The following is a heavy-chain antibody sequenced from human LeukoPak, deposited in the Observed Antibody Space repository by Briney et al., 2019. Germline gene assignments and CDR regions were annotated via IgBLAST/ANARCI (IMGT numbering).Heavy chain of an antibody. Sequence: PGRSLRLSCVASGFTFGDYPMHWVRQVPGKGLEWVSGINWNGGSIGYADPVKGRFTISRDNAKNSLYLQMNSLRAEDTALYYCAKDGRFSGSPYFYYMDVWGKGTTITVS. CDR3: AKDGRFSGSPYFYYMDV. D-gene: IGHD1-26*01. J-gene: IGHJ6*03. CDR2: INWNGGSI. V-gene: IGHV3-9*01. CDR1: GFTFGDYP.